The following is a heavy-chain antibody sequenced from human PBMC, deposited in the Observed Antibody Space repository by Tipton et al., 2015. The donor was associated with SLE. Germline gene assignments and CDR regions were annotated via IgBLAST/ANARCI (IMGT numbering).Heavy chain of an antibody. D-gene: IGHD6-6*01. CDR1: GGSISSSSYY. J-gene: IGHJ4*02. CDR2: IYYSGST. V-gene: IGHV4-39*07. CDR3: ARDSSSASFDY. Sequence: TLSLTCTVSGGSISSSSYYWGWIRQPPGKGLEWIGSIYYSGSTYYNPSLKSRVTISVDTSKNQFSLKLSSVTAADTAVYYCARDSSSASFDYWGQGTLVTVSS.